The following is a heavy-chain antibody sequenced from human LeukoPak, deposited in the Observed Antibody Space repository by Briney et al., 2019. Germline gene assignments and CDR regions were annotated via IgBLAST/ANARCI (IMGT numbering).Heavy chain of an antibody. CDR3: ARDYFGSRSYSSPFDC. CDR1: GFTFSYYA. V-gene: IGHV3-30*09. J-gene: IGHJ4*02. CDR2: ISYDGSNK. Sequence: PERSLRLSCAASGFTFSYYAMHWVRQAPGKGPEWVAVISYDGSNKYHAESVKGRFAISRDNSKNTLYLQMNSLRAENTAVYYCARDYFGSRSYSSPFDCWGQGTLVTVSS. D-gene: IGHD3-10*01.